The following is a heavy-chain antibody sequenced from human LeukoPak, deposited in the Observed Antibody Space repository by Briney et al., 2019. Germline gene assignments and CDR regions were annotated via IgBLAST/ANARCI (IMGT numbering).Heavy chain of an antibody. J-gene: IGHJ4*02. Sequence: GGSLRLSCAASGFTFSSYGMHWVRQAPGKGLEWVAVIWYDGSNKYYADSVKGRLTISRDNSKNTLYLQMNSLRAEDTAVYYCVRDRDIVLMVYAIAYWGQGTLVTVSS. V-gene: IGHV3-33*01. CDR2: IWYDGSNK. D-gene: IGHD2-8*01. CDR1: GFTFSSYG. CDR3: VRDRDIVLMVYAIAY.